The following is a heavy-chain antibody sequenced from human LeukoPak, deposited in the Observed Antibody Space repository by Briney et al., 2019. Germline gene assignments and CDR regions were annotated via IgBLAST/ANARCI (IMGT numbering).Heavy chain of an antibody. J-gene: IGHJ3*02. Sequence: SETLSLTCSVSGGSISSSTYYGGWIRQPPGKGLEWIGSVSYSGGTNYNPSLKSRVTMSVDTSKKQFSLKLTSVTAADTAVYYCARPFGSGYLDAFDIWGQGTTVTVSS. V-gene: IGHV4-39*01. D-gene: IGHD5-12*01. CDR2: VSYSGGT. CDR1: GGSISSSTYY. CDR3: ARPFGSGYLDAFDI.